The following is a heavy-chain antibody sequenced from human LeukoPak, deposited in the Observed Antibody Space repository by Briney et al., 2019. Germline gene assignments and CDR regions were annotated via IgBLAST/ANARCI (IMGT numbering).Heavy chain of an antibody. V-gene: IGHV3-11*01. CDR1: GFTFSDYY. D-gene: IGHD1-26*01. J-gene: IGHJ4*02. Sequence: GGSLRLSCAASGFTFSDYYMSWIGQAPGKGLEWVSYSSSSGSSTHYADSVKGRFTISRENAKKSLYLQMNSLRAEDTAVYYCARWGAATWEGFFDYWGQGTLVTVSS. CDR2: SSSSGSST. CDR3: ARWGAATWEGFFDY.